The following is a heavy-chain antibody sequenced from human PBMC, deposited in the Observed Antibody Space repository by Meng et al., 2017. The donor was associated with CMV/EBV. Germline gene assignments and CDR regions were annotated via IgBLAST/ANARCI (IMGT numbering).Heavy chain of an antibody. CDR3: ARATTIVVVPAATVGWFDP. J-gene: IGHJ5*02. D-gene: IGHD2-2*01. V-gene: IGHV4-34*01. CDR2: INHSGST. CDR1: GGSFSGDY. Sequence: SETLSLTCAVYGGSFSGDYWSWIRQPPGKGLEWIGEINHSGSTNYNPSLKSRVTISVDTSKNQFSLKLSSVTAADTAVYYCARATTIVVVPAATVGWFDPWGQGTLVTVSS.